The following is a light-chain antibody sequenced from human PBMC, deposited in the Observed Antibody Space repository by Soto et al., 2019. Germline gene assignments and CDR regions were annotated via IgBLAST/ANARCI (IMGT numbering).Light chain of an antibody. CDR2: GAS. J-gene: IGKJ4*01. V-gene: IGKV3D-15*01. CDR3: QQYSNWPPLT. Sequence: EIVMTQSPATLSVSPGERATLSCRASQSVRTNLAWYQQKPGQAPRLLIYGASTRATGIPARLSGSGSGTEFTLTISSLQSEDFAIYYCQQYSNWPPLTFGGGTRVEIK. CDR1: QSVRTN.